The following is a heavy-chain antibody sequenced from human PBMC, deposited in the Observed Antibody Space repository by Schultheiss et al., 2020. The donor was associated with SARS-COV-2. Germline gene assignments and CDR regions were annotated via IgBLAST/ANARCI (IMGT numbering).Heavy chain of an antibody. Sequence: GGSLRLSCAASGFTFSSYSMNWVRQAPGKGLEWVSSISSSSSYIYYADSVKGRFTISRDNAKNSLYLQMNSLRAEDTAVYYCARDSGYYDSSGYYPPRYWGQGTLVTVSS. CDR2: ISSSSSYI. CDR1: GFTFSSYS. J-gene: IGHJ4*02. CDR3: ARDSGYYDSSGYYPPRY. D-gene: IGHD3-22*01. V-gene: IGHV3-21*01.